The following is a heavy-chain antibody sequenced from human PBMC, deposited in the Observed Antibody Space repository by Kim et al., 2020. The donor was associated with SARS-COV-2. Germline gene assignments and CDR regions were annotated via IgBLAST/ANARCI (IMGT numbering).Heavy chain of an antibody. CDR2: INPNSGDT. J-gene: IGHJ5*02. CDR3: ARDLVVRPTGGYNWFDP. Sequence: ASVKVSCKTSGYTFTAYYIHWVRQAPGQGLEWMGWINPNSGDTNYAENFQGRVTMATDTSITTIYMELSRLTYDDTAVYYCARDLVVRPTGGYNWFDPWGQGTLVRVSS. D-gene: IGHD2-15*01. CDR1: GYTFTAYY. V-gene: IGHV1-2*02.